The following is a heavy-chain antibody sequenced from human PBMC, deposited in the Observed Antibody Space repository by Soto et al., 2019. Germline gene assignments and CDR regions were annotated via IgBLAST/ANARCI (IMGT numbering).Heavy chain of an antibody. CDR1: GGSLSDYS. CDR3: ATYGSGSYKPTTFDY. V-gene: IGHV4-34*01. D-gene: IGHD3-10*01. Sequence: SETLSLTCAVYGGSLSDYSWTWIRQAPRRGLEWIGEVDTSGITNYNPSLESRVTFSIDTSNSQFSLRLSSVTAADTAVYYCATYGSGSYKPTTFDYWGQGTLVTVSS. CDR2: VDTSGIT. J-gene: IGHJ4*02.